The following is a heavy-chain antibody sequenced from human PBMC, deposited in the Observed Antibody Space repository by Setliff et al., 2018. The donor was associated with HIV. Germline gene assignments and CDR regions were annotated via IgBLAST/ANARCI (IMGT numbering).Heavy chain of an antibody. J-gene: IGHJ5*02. D-gene: IGHD2-8*01. CDR2: IYHSGST. V-gene: IGHV4-38-2*02. CDR3: ARDAPTVYANGWFDP. Sequence: SETLSLTCAVSGYSISSGFYWGWIRQPPGKGLEWIGSIYHSGSTYYNPSLRSRVTISVDTSKNQFSQKLSSVTAADTAVYYCARDAPTVYANGWFDPWGQGTLVTVSS. CDR1: GYSISSGFY.